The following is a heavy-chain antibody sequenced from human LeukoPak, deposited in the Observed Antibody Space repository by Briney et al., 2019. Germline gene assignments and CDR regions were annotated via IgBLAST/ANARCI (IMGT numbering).Heavy chain of an antibody. Sequence: PGGSLRLSCAASGFTFSSYWMQWVRQAPGKGLVWVSRIDGDGSSTNYADSVKGRFTISRDNAKNTLYLQMNSLRPEDTAVYYCARAPTPMTTVTTLGYWGQGTLVTVSS. J-gene: IGHJ4*02. CDR2: IDGDGSST. CDR1: GFTFSSYW. V-gene: IGHV3-74*01. D-gene: IGHD4-17*01. CDR3: ARAPTPMTTVTTLGY.